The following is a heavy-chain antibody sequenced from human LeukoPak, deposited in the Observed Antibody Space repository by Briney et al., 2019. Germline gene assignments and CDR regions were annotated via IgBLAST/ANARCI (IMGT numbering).Heavy chain of an antibody. CDR1: GGSISNYW. CDR2: IYYSGST. CDR3: ARGPYYFDY. V-gene: IGHV4-59*01. Sequence: SETLSLTCTVSGGSISNYWWSWIRQPPGKGLEWIGYIYYSGSTNYNPSLKSRVAISVDTSKNQFSLKLNSVTTADTAVYYCARGPYYFDYWGQGTLVTVSS. J-gene: IGHJ4*02.